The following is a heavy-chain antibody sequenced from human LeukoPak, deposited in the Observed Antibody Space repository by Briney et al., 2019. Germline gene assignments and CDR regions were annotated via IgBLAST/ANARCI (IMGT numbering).Heavy chain of an antibody. CDR1: GFTFSSYE. Sequence: GGSLRLSCAASGFTFSSYEMNWVRQAPGKGLEWVSYISSSGSIIYYAYSVKGRFSIYRDNGNNPVYLQTNSLRADGSAVYYCASRVGGYYPPVEAFDIWGLGTVVTVSS. J-gene: IGHJ3*02. CDR3: ASRVGGYYPPVEAFDI. D-gene: IGHD3-3*01. V-gene: IGHV3-48*03. CDR2: ISSSGSII.